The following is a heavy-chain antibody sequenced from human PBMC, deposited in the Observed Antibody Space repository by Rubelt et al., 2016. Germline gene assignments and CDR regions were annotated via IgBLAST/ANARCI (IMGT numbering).Heavy chain of an antibody. Sequence: QVQLQQWGAGLLKPSETLSLSCGVYGGSFSNYYWTWIRQPPGKGLEWIGDINKSGATNYNPSLKSRVTISVDTSKNQFSLKLSPVTAADTAVYYCARPGQQLVGGSFDYWGQGILVTVSS. CDR2: INKSGAT. CDR3: ARPGQQLVGGSFDY. D-gene: IGHD6-13*01. J-gene: IGHJ4*02. V-gene: IGHV4-34*01. CDR1: GGSFSNYY.